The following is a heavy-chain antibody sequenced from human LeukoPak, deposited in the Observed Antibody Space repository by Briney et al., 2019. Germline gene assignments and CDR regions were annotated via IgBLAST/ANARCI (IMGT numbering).Heavy chain of an antibody. Sequence: KTSETLSLTCTVSGGSISSGDYYWSWIRQPPGKGLEWIGYIYYSGSTYYNPSLKSRVTISVDTSKNQFSLKLNSVTAADTAVYYCARGPEDDSSGYYAGYYFDYWGQGTLVTVSS. D-gene: IGHD3-22*01. V-gene: IGHV4-30-4*01. CDR3: ARGPEDDSSGYYAGYYFDY. J-gene: IGHJ4*02. CDR1: GGSISSGDYY. CDR2: IYYSGST.